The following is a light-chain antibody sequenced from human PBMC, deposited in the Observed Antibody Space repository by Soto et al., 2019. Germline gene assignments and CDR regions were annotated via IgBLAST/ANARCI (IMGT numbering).Light chain of an antibody. CDR1: SSDVGAYNF. CDR3: SSYTSSGTHV. Sequence: QSALTQPASVSGSRGQSITISCTGTSSDVGAYNFVSWYQQHPGKLPKLMIFDVSRRPSGVSDRFSGSKSGNTASLTISGLQAEDEGDYYCSSYTSSGTHVFGSGTKLTVL. J-gene: IGLJ1*01. CDR2: DVS. V-gene: IGLV2-14*03.